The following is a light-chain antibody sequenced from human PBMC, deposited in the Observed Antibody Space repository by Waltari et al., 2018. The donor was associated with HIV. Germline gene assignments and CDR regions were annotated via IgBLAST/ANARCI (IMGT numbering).Light chain of an antibody. CDR1: EDVRNF. CDR3: QNYNSAPRT. J-gene: IGKJ2*01. V-gene: IGKV1-27*01. Sequence: SASVGDRVTITCRASEDVRNFLAWYQQKPGRVPSLLIYAASTLHSGVASRFSGTGSGTDFTLTIDSLQPEDVATYFCQNYNSAPRTFGPGTKLEI. CDR2: AAS.